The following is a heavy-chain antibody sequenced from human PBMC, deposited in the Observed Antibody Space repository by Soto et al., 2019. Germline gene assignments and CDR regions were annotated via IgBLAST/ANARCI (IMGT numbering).Heavy chain of an antibody. CDR3: AKDKPGTTSFDY. J-gene: IGHJ4*02. V-gene: IGHV3-23*01. Sequence: LRLSCAASVFTISSNAMYWVRQAPGKGLEWVSGISDRGDTTHYADSVKGRFTISRDTSKNTLYLQLNTLRADDTAVYYCAKDKPGTTSFDYWGQGTLVTVSS. CDR1: VFTISSNA. D-gene: IGHD1-1*01. CDR2: ISDRGDTT.